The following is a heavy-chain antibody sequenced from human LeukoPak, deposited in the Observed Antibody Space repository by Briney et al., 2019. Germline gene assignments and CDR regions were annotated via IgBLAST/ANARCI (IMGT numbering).Heavy chain of an antibody. D-gene: IGHD6-6*01. J-gene: IGHJ6*02. CDR1: GNTFTNYF. Sequence: ASVKVSCKSSGNTFTNYFIHWVRQAPGQGLEWMGLTNPSGSTSYAQKFQGRVTMTRDTSTSTVYMELSSLRSEDTTVYYCARVQSRSSSSRGPYYYGMDVRGQGTTVTVSS. V-gene: IGHV1-46*01. CDR3: ARVQSRSSSSRGPYYYGMDV. CDR2: TNPSGST.